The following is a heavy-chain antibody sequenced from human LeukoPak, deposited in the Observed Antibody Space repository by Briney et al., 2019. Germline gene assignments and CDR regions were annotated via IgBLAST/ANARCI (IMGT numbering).Heavy chain of an antibody. CDR3: AKGGIVGPTGWVDP. CDR2: INPNSGGT. V-gene: IGHV1-2*02. D-gene: IGHD1-26*01. CDR1: GYTFTGYY. Sequence: ASVKVSCKASGYTFTGYYMHWVRQAPGQGLEWMGWINPNSGGTKYAQKFQGRVTMARDTSISTAYMELSRLTSDDTAVYYCAKGGIVGPTGWVDPWGQGTQVTVSS. J-gene: IGHJ5*02.